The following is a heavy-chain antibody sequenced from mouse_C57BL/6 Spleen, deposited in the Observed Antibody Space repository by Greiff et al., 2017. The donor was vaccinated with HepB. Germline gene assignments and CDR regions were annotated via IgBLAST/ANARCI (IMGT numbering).Heavy chain of an antibody. CDR1: GYTFTDYY. D-gene: IGHD2-12*01. J-gene: IGHJ4*01. V-gene: IGHV1-26*01. CDR2: INPNNGGT. CDR3: ARSPDSNDDDDGMDY. Sequence: EVQLQQSGPELVKPGASVKISCKASGYTFTDYYMNWVKQSHGKSLEWIGDINPNNGGTSYNQKFKGKATLTVDKSSSTAYMALRSLTSEDSAVYYCARSPDSNDDDDGMDYWGQGTSVTVSS.